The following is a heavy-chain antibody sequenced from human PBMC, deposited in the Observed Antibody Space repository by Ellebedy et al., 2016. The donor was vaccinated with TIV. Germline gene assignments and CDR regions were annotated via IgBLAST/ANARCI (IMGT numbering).Heavy chain of an antibody. D-gene: IGHD3-3*01. J-gene: IGHJ1*01. Sequence: SVKVSCXASGGTFSSYAISWVRQAPGQGLEWMGGIIPIFGTANYAQKFQGRVTITADESTSTAYMELSSLRSEDTAVYYCARTPPWSGYPRLYFQHWGQGTLVTVSS. CDR3: ARTPPWSGYPRLYFQH. V-gene: IGHV1-69*13. CDR2: IIPIFGTA. CDR1: GGTFSSYA.